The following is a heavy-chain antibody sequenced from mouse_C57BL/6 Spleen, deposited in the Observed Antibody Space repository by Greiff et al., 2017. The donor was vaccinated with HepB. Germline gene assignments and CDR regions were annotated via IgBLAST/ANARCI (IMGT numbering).Heavy chain of an antibody. CDR2: ISDGGSYT. D-gene: IGHD1-1*01. CDR1: GFTFSSYA. Sequence: EVKLVESGGGLVKPGGSLKLSCAASGFTFSSYAMSWVRQTPEKRLEWVATISDGGSYTYYPDNVKGRFTISRDNAKNNRYLQMSHLKSEDTAMYYCARDPPYYDGSSYFDYWGQGTTLTVSS. V-gene: IGHV5-4*01. CDR3: ARDPPYYDGSSYFDY. J-gene: IGHJ2*01.